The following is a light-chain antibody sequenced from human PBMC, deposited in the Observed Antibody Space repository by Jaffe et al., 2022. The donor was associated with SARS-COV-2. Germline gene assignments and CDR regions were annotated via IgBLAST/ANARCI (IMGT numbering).Light chain of an antibody. J-gene: IGKJ2*02. V-gene: IGKV1D-12*01. CDR1: RGLETR. CDR2: AAS. Sequence: DIQMTQSPSFVSATVGDRVTIACRASRGLETRLAWYQQKPGKAPQLLISAASNLQSGFPSRFSGSGSGTDFILTISSLQPEDFATYYCQQTDSFPRTFGQGTKLEIK. CDR3: QQTDSFPRT.